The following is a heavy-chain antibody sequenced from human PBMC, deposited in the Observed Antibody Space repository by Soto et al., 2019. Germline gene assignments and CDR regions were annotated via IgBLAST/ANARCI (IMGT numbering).Heavy chain of an antibody. Sequence: QVQLQQWGAGLLKPSETLSLTCAVYGGSFSAYYWSWIRQPPGKGLEWIGEINHSGSTTYNPSLKSRVTISVDRSKNKFSLKLSSVTAAYTALYYCARGVGYAGVDYWGQGTLVTVSS. D-gene: IGHD5-12*01. J-gene: IGHJ4*02. CDR1: GGSFSAYY. V-gene: IGHV4-34*01. CDR3: ARGVGYAGVDY. CDR2: INHSGST.